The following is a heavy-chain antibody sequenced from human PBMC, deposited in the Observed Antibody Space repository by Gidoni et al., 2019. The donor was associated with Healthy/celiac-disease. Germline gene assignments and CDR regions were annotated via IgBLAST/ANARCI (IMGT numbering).Heavy chain of an antibody. CDR2: IYTSGST. Sequence: QVQLQESGPGLVNPSQTLSLTCTVSGGSISSGSYYWSWIRQPAGKGLEWIGRIYTSGSTNYNPALKSRVTISVDTSKNQFSLKLSSVTAADTAVYYCARGAYSSSWDYYYYGMDVWGQGTTVTVSS. CDR1: GGSISSGSYY. D-gene: IGHD6-13*01. CDR3: ARGAYSSSWDYYYYGMDV. V-gene: IGHV4-61*02. J-gene: IGHJ6*02.